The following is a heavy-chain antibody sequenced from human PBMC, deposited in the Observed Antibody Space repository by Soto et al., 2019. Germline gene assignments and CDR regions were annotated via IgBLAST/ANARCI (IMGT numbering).Heavy chain of an antibody. D-gene: IGHD3-16*02. CDR3: ARGRGSYRGNWFDP. CDR2: INHSGST. J-gene: IGHJ5*02. V-gene: IGHV4-34*01. CDR1: GGSFSGYY. Sequence: SETLSLTCAVYGGSFSGYYWSWIRQPPGKGLEWIGEINHSGSTNYNPSLKSLVTISVDTSKNQFSLKLSSVTAADTAVYYCARGRGSYRGNWFDPWGQGTLVTVSS.